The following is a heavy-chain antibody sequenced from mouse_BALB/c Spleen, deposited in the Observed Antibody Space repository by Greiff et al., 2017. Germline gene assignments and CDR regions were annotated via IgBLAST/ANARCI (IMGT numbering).Heavy chain of an antibody. D-gene: IGHD2-4*01. V-gene: IGHV5-12-2*01. J-gene: IGHJ4*01. CDR3: AREGLRRRDAMDY. CDR1: GFTFSSYT. Sequence: EVKLMESGGGLVQPGGSLKLSCAASGFTFSSYTMSWVRQTPEKRLEWVAYISNGGGSTYYPDTVKGRFTISRDNAKNTLYLQMSSLKSEDTAMYYCAREGLRRRDAMDYWGQGTSVTVSS. CDR2: ISNGGGST.